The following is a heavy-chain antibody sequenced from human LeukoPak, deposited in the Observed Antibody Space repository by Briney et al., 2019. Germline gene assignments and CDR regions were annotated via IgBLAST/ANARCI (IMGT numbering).Heavy chain of an antibody. CDR3: ASSEYYYDSSGYPYNYFDY. Sequence: GESQKISCKGSGYSFTSYWIGWVRQMPGKGLEWMGIIYPGDSDTRYSPSFQGQVTISADKSINTAYLQWSSLKASDTAMYYCASSEYYYDSSGYPYNYFDYWGQGTLVTVSS. J-gene: IGHJ4*02. V-gene: IGHV5-51*01. D-gene: IGHD3-22*01. CDR1: GYSFTSYW. CDR2: IYPGDSDT.